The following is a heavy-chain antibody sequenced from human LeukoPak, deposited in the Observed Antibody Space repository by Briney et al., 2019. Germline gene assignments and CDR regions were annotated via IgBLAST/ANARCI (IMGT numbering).Heavy chain of an antibody. CDR1: GYTFTSYD. D-gene: IGHD2-2*01. V-gene: IGHV1-8*03. CDR3: ARGLKINCSSTSCYLIY. J-gene: IGHJ4*02. CDR2: MNPNSGNT. Sequence: GASVKVSCKASGYTFTSYDINWVRQATGQGLGWMGWMNPNSGNTGYAQKFQGRVTITRNTSISTAYMELSSLRSEDTAVYYCARGLKINCSSTSCYLIYWGQGTLVTVSS.